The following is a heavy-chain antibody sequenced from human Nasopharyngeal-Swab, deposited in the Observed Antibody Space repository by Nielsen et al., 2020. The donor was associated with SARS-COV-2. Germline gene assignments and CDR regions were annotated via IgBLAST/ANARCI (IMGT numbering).Heavy chain of an antibody. D-gene: IGHD3-3*01. V-gene: IGHV3-33*01. CDR2: IWYDGSNK. Sequence: GESLKISCAASGFTFSSYGMHWVRQAPGKGLEWVAVIWYDGSNKYYADSVKGRFTISRDNSKNTLYLQMNSLRAEDTAVYYCARDCQVGSGYPLDYWGQGTLVTVSS. CDR3: ARDCQVGSGYPLDY. J-gene: IGHJ4*02. CDR1: GFTFSSYG.